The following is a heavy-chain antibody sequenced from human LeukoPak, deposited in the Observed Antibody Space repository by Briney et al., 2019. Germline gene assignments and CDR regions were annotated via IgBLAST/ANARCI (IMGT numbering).Heavy chain of an antibody. Sequence: SQTLSLTCTVSGGSISSGGYYWSWIRQHPGKGLEWIGYIYYSGSTNYNPSLKTRVTISIDTSKNQFSLKLSSVTAADTAVYYCARPQTTVTPYNAFDIWGQGTMVTVSS. CDR3: ARPQTTVTPYNAFDI. CDR2: IYYSGST. D-gene: IGHD4-17*01. J-gene: IGHJ3*02. CDR1: GGSISSGGYY. V-gene: IGHV4-31*03.